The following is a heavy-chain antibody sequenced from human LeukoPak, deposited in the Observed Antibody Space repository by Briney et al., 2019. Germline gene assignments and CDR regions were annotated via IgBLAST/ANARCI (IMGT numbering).Heavy chain of an antibody. J-gene: IGHJ4*02. V-gene: IGHV3-21*01. Sequence: PGGSLRLSCAASAFTFSSYSMNWVRQAPGKGLEWVSSISSSSSHIYYADSVKGRFTISRDNAKNSLYLQMNSLRAEDTAVYYCARGRGLPGPLDYWGQGTLVTVSS. CDR3: ARGRGLPGPLDY. CDR2: ISSSSSHI. D-gene: IGHD3-10*01. CDR1: AFTFSSYS.